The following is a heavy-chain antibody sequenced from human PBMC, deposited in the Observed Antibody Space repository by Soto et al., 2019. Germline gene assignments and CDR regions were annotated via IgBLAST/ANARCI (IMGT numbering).Heavy chain of an antibody. V-gene: IGHV4-39*01. J-gene: IGHJ5*02. CDR3: AKQPHGSTGYYFGA. D-gene: IGHD3-22*01. CDR1: GGSFSSSTYY. CDR2: MYSGGNT. Sequence: QLQLQESGPGLVKPSETLSLTCTVSGGSFSSSTYYWGWIRQPPGKGLEWIGSMYSGGNTYYNPSLKSRVTVSVDTSKNHFPPKLTLPTAANKGVDYWAKQPHGSTGYYFGAWGQGTLVTVSS.